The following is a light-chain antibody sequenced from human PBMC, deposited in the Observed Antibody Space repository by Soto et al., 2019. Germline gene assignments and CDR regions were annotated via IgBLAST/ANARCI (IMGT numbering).Light chain of an antibody. CDR1: TGAVTSDYY. J-gene: IGLJ3*02. V-gene: IGLV7-43*01. CDR2: RTS. CDR3: VLLYGGAWV. Sequence: QSVVTQEHSLTVSPGGTVTLTCALTTGAVTSDYYPNWFQRKPGQALRTLIYRTSNKHSWTTARFSGSLLGGNAAMTLSGVQPEDEADYYGVLLYGGAWVFGGGTKLTVL.